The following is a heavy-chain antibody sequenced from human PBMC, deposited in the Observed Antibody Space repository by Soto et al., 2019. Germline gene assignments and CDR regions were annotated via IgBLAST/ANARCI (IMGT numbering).Heavy chain of an antibody. CDR1: GFTFSTYA. J-gene: IGHJ4*02. Sequence: EVQLLESGGGLVQPGGSLRLSCAASGFTFSTYAMSWVRQAPGKGLEWVSAISRSGGSTYYADSVKGRFTISRDNSKNTLNVQKNGLRSYDTGVYYCAKNWDTTFSSSSHWGQGALVTVSS. CDR3: AKNWDTTFSSSSH. V-gene: IGHV3-23*01. D-gene: IGHD6-6*01. CDR2: ISRSGGST.